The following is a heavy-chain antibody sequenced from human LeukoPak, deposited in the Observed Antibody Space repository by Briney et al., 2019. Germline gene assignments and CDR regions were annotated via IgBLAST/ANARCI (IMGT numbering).Heavy chain of an antibody. CDR3: AREGSGSVILYYYGMDV. D-gene: IGHD3-16*02. V-gene: IGHV1-8*01. CDR1: GYTFTSYD. Sequence: GASVKVSCKASGYTFTSYDINWVRQATGQGLEWMGWMNPNSGNTGYAQKFQGRVTMTRNTSISTAYMELSSLRSEDTAVYYCAREGSGSVILYYYGMDVWGQGTTVTVSS. CDR2: MNPNSGNT. J-gene: IGHJ6*02.